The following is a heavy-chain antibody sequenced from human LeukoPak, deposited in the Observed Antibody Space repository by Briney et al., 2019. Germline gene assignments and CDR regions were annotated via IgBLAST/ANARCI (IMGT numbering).Heavy chain of an antibody. Sequence: PSQTLSLTCTVSGGSISSGDYYWSWIRQPPGKGLEWIGYIYYSVSTYYNPSLKSRVTISADTSKNQFSLKLSSVTAADTAVYCCARRTPYYYDSSGYYYYFDYWGQGTLVTVSS. CDR1: GGSISSGDYY. CDR2: IYYSVST. J-gene: IGHJ4*02. D-gene: IGHD3-22*01. CDR3: ARRTPYYYDSSGYYYYFDY. V-gene: IGHV4-30-4*01.